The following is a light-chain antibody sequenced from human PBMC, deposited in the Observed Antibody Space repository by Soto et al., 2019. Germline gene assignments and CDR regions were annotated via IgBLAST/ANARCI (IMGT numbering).Light chain of an antibody. CDR1: SSDVGGYNS. J-gene: IGLJ2*01. CDR3: SSYTSSIS. CDR2: DVN. V-gene: IGLV2-14*01. Sequence: QSALTQPASVSGSPGQSITISCTGTSSDVGGYNSVSWYQQHPGKAPKLMIYDVNTRPSGVSNRFSGSKSGNTASLTISGLQADDEADYYCSSYTSSISFGGGTKLTVL.